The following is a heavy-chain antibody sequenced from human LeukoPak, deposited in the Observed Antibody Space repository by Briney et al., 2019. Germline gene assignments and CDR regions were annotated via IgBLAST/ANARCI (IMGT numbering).Heavy chain of an antibody. D-gene: IGHD2-21*02. Sequence: SETLSLTCTVSGGSIRGNAWSWIRQPPGEALVWIGNIYGNGITIHNPSLKSRVTISLDTSNQFSLRLRSVTAADTAVYYCVRARDMAFDIWGQGTMVTVSS. V-gene: IGHV4-59*01. CDR3: VRARDMAFDI. CDR2: IYGNGIT. J-gene: IGHJ3*02. CDR1: GGSIRGNA.